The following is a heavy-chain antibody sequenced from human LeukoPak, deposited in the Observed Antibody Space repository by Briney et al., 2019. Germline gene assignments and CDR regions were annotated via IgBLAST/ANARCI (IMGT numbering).Heavy chain of an antibody. Sequence: GGSLRLSCAASGFTFSAFGMHWVRQAPGKGLEWVAVLSFDGFRQYYADAVRGRFIISRDVSKKTVFLQMDNLRTEDTATYYCVKSYGDHYLFEYWGQGTLVTVSS. J-gene: IGHJ4*02. D-gene: IGHD2-21*02. CDR3: VKSYGDHYLFEY. CDR1: GFTFSAFG. V-gene: IGHV3-30*18. CDR2: LSFDGFRQ.